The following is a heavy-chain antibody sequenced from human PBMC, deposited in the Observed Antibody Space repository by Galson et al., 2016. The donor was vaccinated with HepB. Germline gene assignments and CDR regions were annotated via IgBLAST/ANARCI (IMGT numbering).Heavy chain of an antibody. J-gene: IGHJ6*02. D-gene: IGHD4-11*01. CDR3: ARNDVLQVFHGMDV. CDR1: GVPVRTFY. V-gene: IGHV4-59*02. CDR2: ISYSGTA. Sequence: SETLSLTCTVSGVPVRTFYWSWVRHPPGKGLEWLGYISYSGTADCNPSLKSRVTISMDKSKNQVSLKLNSTTAADTAVYYCARNDVLQVFHGMDVWGPGTTVTVSS.